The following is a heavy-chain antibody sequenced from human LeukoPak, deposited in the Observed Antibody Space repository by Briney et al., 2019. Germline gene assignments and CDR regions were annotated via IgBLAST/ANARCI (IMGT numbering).Heavy chain of an antibody. CDR3: ARGSSSQRYFDWLPTYFDY. V-gene: IGHV3-48*01. D-gene: IGHD3-9*01. Sequence: GGSLRLSCAASGFTFSSYSMNWVRQAPGKGLEWVSYISSSSTIYYADSVKGRFTISRDNAKNSLYLQMNSLRAEDTAVYYCARGSSSQRYFDWLPTYFDYWGQGTLVTVSS. J-gene: IGHJ4*02. CDR1: GFTFSSYS. CDR2: ISSSSTI.